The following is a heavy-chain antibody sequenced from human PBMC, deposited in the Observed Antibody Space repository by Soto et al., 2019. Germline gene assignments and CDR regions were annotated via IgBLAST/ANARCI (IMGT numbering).Heavy chain of an antibody. CDR2: IYDTGST. CDR1: GGSISRYF. Sequence: SETLSLTCTVSGGSISRYFWSWIRQPPGKGLEWIGYIYDTGSTNYNPSLKSRVTISVDTSKNQFSLKLTSVTAADTAVYYCARDSSSSWYSWFDPWGQGTLVTVSS. J-gene: IGHJ5*02. V-gene: IGHV4-59*01. CDR3: ARDSSSSWYSWFDP. D-gene: IGHD6-13*01.